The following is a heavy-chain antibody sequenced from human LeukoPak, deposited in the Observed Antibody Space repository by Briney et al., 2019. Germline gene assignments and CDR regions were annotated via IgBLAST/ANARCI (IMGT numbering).Heavy chain of an antibody. Sequence: PSETLSLTCTVSGGSVSSYYWSWIRQPPGKGLEWIGYIYYSGSTSYNPSLKSRVTISVDTSKNQFSLKLSSVTAADTAVYYCARGAGTHFDYWGQGTLVTVSS. D-gene: IGHD6-19*01. CDR3: ARGAGTHFDY. CDR1: GGSVSSYY. V-gene: IGHV4-59*02. CDR2: IYYSGST. J-gene: IGHJ4*02.